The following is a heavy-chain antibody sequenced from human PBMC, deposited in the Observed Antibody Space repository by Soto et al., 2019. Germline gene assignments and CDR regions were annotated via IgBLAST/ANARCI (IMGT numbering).Heavy chain of an antibody. J-gene: IGHJ4*02. V-gene: IGHV1-69*13. Sequence: SVKVSCKASGGTFSSYAISWVRQAPGQGLEWMGGIIPIFGTANYAQKFQGRVTITADESTSTAYMELSSLRSEDTAVYYCARATLHYDSRSEFYFDYWGQGTLVTVSS. CDR3: ARATLHYDSRSEFYFDY. CDR2: IIPIFGTA. CDR1: GGTFSSYA. D-gene: IGHD3-22*01.